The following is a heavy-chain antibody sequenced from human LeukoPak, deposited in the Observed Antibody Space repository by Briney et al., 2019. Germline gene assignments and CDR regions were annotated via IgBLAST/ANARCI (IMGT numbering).Heavy chain of an antibody. J-gene: IGHJ6*02. CDR3: ARVGCSGGSCYKHYYGMGV. V-gene: IGHV1-2*02. D-gene: IGHD2-15*01. CDR2: INPNSGDT. CDR1: GYTFTAYY. Sequence: GASVKVSCKASGYTFTAYYLHWVRQAPGQGLEWMGWINPNSGDTSYAQKFQGRVTMTRDTSISTAYMELSRLRSDDTAVYYCARVGCSGGSCYKHYYGMGVWGQGTTVTVSS.